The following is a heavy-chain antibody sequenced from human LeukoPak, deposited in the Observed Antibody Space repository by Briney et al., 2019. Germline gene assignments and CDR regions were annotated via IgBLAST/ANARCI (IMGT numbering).Heavy chain of an antibody. CDR2: IYYSGST. CDR3: ARGLMVYAIRVFDY. CDR1: GGSISSSSYY. D-gene: IGHD2-8*01. Sequence: SETLSLTCTVSGGSISSSSYYWGWIRQPPGKGLEWIGSIYYSGSTYYNPSLKSRVTISVDTSKNQFSLKLSSVTAADTAVYYCARGLMVYAIRVFDYWGQGTLVTVSS. V-gene: IGHV4-39*07. J-gene: IGHJ4*02.